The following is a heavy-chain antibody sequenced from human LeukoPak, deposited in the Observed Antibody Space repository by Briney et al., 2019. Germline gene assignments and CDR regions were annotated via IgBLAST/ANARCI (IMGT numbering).Heavy chain of an antibody. D-gene: IGHD1-14*01. CDR1: GFTFSSYW. CDR3: ARDRKKGGFDP. J-gene: IGHJ5*02. V-gene: IGHV3-7*03. CDR2: INHNGNVN. Sequence: GGSLRLSCAASGFTFSSYWMNWARQAPGKGLEWVASINHNGNVNYYVDSVKGRFTISRDNAKNALYLQMSNLRAEDTAVYFCARDRKKGGFDPWGQGTLVTVSS.